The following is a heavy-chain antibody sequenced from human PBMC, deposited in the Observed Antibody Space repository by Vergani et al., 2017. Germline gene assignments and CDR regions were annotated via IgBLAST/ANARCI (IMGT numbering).Heavy chain of an antibody. J-gene: IGHJ4*02. D-gene: IGHD3-10*01. V-gene: IGHV3-7*03. CDR3: AKLFTMVRGSYGDY. Sequence: EVQLVESGGGLVQPGGSLRLSCAASGFTFSSYWMSWVRQAPGKGLEWVANIKQDGSEKYYVDSVKGRFTISRDNSKNTLYLQMNSLRAEDTAVYYCAKLFTMVRGSYGDYWGQGTLVTVSS. CDR1: GFTFSSYW. CDR2: IKQDGSEK.